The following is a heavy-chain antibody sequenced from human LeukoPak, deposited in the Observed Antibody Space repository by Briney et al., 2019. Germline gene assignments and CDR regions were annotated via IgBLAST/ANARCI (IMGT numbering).Heavy chain of an antibody. CDR1: GFTFSNFG. J-gene: IGHJ6*03. CDR2: ISYDGSEE. D-gene: IGHD3-16*02. V-gene: IGHV3-30*02. CDR3: AKDGVILAPGVYWYMDV. Sequence: GGSLRLPCAASGFTFSNFGMHWVRQAPGEGLEWVAFISYDGSEEFYADSVKGRFTLSRDTSKNTLYLQMNSLRAEDTAVFYCAKDGVILAPGVYWYMDVWGRGTTVTVSS.